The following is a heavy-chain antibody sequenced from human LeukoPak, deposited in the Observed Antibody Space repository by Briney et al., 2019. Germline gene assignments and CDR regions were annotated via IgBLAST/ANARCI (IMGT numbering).Heavy chain of an antibody. Sequence: VASVKVSCKASGYTFTGYYMHWVRQAPGQGLEWIGWINPNSGGTNYAQKFQGRVTMTRDTSISTAYMELSRLRSDDTAVYYCARDRNRYDSSGYLLDYWGQGTLVTVSS. CDR2: INPNSGGT. V-gene: IGHV1-2*02. CDR1: GYTFTGYY. CDR3: ARDRNRYDSSGYLLDY. J-gene: IGHJ4*02. D-gene: IGHD3-22*01.